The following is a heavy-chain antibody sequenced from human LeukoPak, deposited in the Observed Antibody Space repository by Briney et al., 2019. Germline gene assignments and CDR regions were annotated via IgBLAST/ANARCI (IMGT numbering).Heavy chain of an antibody. J-gene: IGHJ6*02. CDR2: IYYSGST. V-gene: IGHV4-59*01. D-gene: IGHD3-10*01. CDR1: GGSISSYY. CDR3: ATSVPAWNYGMDV. Sequence: PSETLSLTCTVSGGSISSYYWSWIRQPPGKGLEWIGYIYYSGSTNYNPSLKSRVTISVDTSKNQFSLKLNSVTAADTAVYYCATSVPAWNYGMDVWGQGTTVTVSS.